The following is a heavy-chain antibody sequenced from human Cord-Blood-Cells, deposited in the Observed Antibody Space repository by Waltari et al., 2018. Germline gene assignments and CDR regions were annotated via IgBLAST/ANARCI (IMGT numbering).Heavy chain of an antibody. V-gene: IGHV4-39*01. J-gene: IGHJ4*02. CDR1: GGSISSSSYY. CDR3: ARQNIEYSSSFFDY. Sequence: QLQLQESGPGLVKPSETLSLTCTVSGGSISSSSYYWGWIRQPPGKGLEWIGSIYYSGSTSDNQSLKRRVTISVDTSKTQFSLKLSSVTAADTAVYYCARQNIEYSSSFFDYWGQGTLVTVSS. D-gene: IGHD6-6*01. CDR2: IYYSGST.